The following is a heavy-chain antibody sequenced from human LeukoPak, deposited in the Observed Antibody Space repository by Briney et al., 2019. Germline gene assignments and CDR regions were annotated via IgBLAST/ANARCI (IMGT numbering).Heavy chain of an antibody. J-gene: IGHJ3*02. D-gene: IGHD3-10*01. CDR1: GGSFSGYY. CDR2: INHSGST. Sequence: PSETLSLTCAVYGGSFSGYYWSWIRQPPGKGLEWIGEINHSGSTNYNPSLKSRVTISVDTSKNQFSLKLSSVTAADTAVYYCARSYGSGSCCAFDIWGQGTMVTVSS. CDR3: ARSYGSGSCCAFDI. V-gene: IGHV4-34*01.